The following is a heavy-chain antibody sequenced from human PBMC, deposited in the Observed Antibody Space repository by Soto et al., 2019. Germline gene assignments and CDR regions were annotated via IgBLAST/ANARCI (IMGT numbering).Heavy chain of an antibody. Sequence: EVQLVESGGGLVQPGGSLRLSCAASGFTVSTKYMSWVRQAPGKGLEWVSVIYSGGSTFYADSVRGRFTISRDNSKNTGNLQMNSLRAEDTAVYYGARDPWAADYWGQGTLVTVSA. V-gene: IGHV3-66*01. CDR2: IYSGGST. CDR3: ARDPWAADY. J-gene: IGHJ4*02. D-gene: IGHD3-16*01. CDR1: GFTVSTKY.